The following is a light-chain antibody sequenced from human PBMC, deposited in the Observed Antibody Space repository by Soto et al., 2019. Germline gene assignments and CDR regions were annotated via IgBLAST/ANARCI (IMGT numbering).Light chain of an antibody. CDR1: SSDVGTYNL. V-gene: IGLV2-23*02. J-gene: IGLJ1*01. CDR2: EVT. Sequence: QSVLAQPASVSGSPEQSITIPCTGTSSDVGTYNLVSWYQQHPGKAPKLIIYEVTERPSGISNRFSGSKFGNTASLTISGLLPEDEADYYCCSYGGSSTFPYVFGTGTKVTVL. CDR3: CSYGGSSTFPYV.